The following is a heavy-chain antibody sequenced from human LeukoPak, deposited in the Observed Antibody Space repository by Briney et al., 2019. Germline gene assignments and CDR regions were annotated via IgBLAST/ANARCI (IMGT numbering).Heavy chain of an antibody. CDR2: ICFSGGT. Sequence: PGGTLRLSCAASACAFSRSVWHWVRHPLGKGLEWLSEICFSGGTYYSASVRGRFVVSKEKSKNSIFLQLSSPSVGDPAVYYCARSRRSDNGQGDDFDLWGQGTVVIVSS. V-gene: IGHV3-13*01. J-gene: IGHJ3*01. CDR3: ARSRRSDNGQGDDFDL. D-gene: IGHD1-1*01. CDR1: ACAFSRSV.